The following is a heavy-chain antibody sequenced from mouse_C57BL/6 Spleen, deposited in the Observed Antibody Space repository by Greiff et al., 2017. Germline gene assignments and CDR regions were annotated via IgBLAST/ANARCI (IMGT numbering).Heavy chain of an antibody. Sequence: DVKLVESGVGLVKPGGSLQLSCAASGFTFSDYGMHWVRQAPEKGLEWVAYISSGSSTIYYADTVKGRFTISRDKAKNTLFLQMTILRSEYTAMYYCARSLRGPSMDYWGQGTSGTVSS. CDR2: ISSGSSTI. CDR3: ARSLRGPSMDY. CDR1: GFTFSDYG. J-gene: IGHJ4*01. D-gene: IGHD6-5*01. V-gene: IGHV5-17*01.